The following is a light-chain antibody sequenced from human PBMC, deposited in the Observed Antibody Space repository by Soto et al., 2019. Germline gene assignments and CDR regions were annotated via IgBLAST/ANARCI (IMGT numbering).Light chain of an antibody. J-gene: IGKJ4*01. Sequence: EIVMTQSPATLSVSPGETATLSCRASQSVNLNLAWYQQKPGQAPRLLIYGASIRATGIPARFSGSGAGTEFTLTINCLQSEDSAVYYCQQCVSWPPLTFGGGTTVEIK. CDR2: GAS. CDR1: QSVNLN. CDR3: QQCVSWPPLT. V-gene: IGKV3-15*01.